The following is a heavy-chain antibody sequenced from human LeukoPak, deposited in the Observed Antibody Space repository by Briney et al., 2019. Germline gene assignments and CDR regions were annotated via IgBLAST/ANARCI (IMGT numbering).Heavy chain of an antibody. CDR2: ISYDGSNK. Sequence: PGRSLRLSCAASGFTFSSYAMHWVRQAPGKGLEWVAVISYDGSNKYYADSVKGRFTISRDNSKNTLYLQMNSLRAEDTAVYYCARAGGGYSYVWVTANYYFDYWGQGTLVTVSS. J-gene: IGHJ4*02. CDR1: GFTFSSYA. D-gene: IGHD5-18*01. CDR3: ARAGGGYSYVWVTANYYFDY. V-gene: IGHV3-30*04.